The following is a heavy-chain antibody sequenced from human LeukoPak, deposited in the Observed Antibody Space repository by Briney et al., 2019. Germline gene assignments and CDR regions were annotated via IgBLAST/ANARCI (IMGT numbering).Heavy chain of an antibody. V-gene: IGHV4-39*01. J-gene: IGHJ4*02. CDR3: ARHEDIVTPFDY. D-gene: IGHD2-15*01. Sequence: SETLSLTCTVSGGSISSGSYYWAWIRQPPGKGLEYIGSIYHSGSTYYNPSLKSRVTISVDTSKNQFSLKLSSVPAADTALYYCARHEDIVTPFDYWGQGTLVTVSS. CDR1: GGSISSGSYY. CDR2: IYHSGST.